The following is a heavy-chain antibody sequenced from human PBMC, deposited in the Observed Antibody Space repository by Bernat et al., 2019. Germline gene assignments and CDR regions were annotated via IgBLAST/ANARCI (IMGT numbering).Heavy chain of an antibody. Sequence: QVQLVESGGVVVQPGRSLRLSCAASGFTFSSYAMHWVRQAPGKGLVWVAVISYDGSNKYYADSVKGRFTISRENSKNTLYLQMNSLRAEDTAVYYCATGQEEDAFDIWGQGTMVTVSS. CDR3: ATGQEEDAFDI. J-gene: IGHJ3*02. D-gene: IGHD1-14*01. CDR2: ISYDGSNK. V-gene: IGHV3-30-3*01. CDR1: GFTFSSYA.